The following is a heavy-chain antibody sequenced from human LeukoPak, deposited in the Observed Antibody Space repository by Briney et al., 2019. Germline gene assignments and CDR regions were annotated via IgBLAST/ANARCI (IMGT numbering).Heavy chain of an antibody. D-gene: IGHD3-3*01. Sequence: PGGSLRLSCAASGFTFSSYAMSWVRQAPGKGLEWVSAISGSGGSTYYADSVKGRFTISRDNSKNTLYLQMNSLRAEDTAVYYCAKVRVRFSEVWYMDVWGKGTTVTVSS. J-gene: IGHJ6*03. CDR1: GFTFSSYA. CDR2: ISGSGGST. V-gene: IGHV3-23*01. CDR3: AKVRVRFSEVWYMDV.